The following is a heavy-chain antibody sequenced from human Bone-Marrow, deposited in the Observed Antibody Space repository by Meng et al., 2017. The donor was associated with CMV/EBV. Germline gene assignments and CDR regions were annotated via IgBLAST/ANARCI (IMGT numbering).Heavy chain of an antibody. D-gene: IGHD1-26*01. CDR2: INPSGSTT. V-gene: IGHV1-46*01. CDR3: ARRLDGSSKLGLGY. CDR1: CFTFTGYY. J-gene: IGHJ4*02. Sequence: ASCFTFTGYYFHWVRQAPGQGLDWMGVINPSGSTTVSAQRFQGRITLTRDTSTSTLYMELSSLRSEDTAMYFCARRLDGSSKLGLGYWGQGTLVTVSS.